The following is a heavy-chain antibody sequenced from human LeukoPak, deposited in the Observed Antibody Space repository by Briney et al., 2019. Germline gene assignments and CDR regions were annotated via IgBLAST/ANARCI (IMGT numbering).Heavy chain of an antibody. V-gene: IGHV3-23*01. CDR1: GFTFSSYA. CDR3: AKVLSYYYDSSGPSDY. D-gene: IGHD3-22*01. CDR2: ISGSGGST. Sequence: PGGSLRLSRAASGFTFSSYAMSWVRQAPGKGLEWVSAISGSGGSTYYADSVKGRFTISRDNSKNTLYLQMNTLRAEDTAVYYCAKVLSYYYDSSGPSDYWGQGTLVTVSS. J-gene: IGHJ4*02.